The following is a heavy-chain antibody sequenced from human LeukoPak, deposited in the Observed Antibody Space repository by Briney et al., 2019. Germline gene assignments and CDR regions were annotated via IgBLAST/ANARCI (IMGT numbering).Heavy chain of an antibody. J-gene: IGHJ4*02. CDR2: INPNSGGT. CDR3: ARVPLGVYYYDSSGYYYFDY. V-gene: IGHV1-2*06. CDR1: GYTFSDYY. D-gene: IGHD3-22*01. Sequence: ASVKVSCKASGYTFSDYYMHWVRQAPGQGLEWMGRINPNSGGTNYAQKFQGRVTMTRDTSISTAYMELRRLRSDDTAVYYCARVPLGVYYYDSSGYYYFDYWGQGALVTVSS.